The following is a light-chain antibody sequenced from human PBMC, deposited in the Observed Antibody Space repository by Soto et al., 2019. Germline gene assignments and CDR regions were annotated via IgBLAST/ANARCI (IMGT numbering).Light chain of an antibody. CDR2: EVS. CDR3: SSYTSSSTLV. J-gene: IGLJ1*01. V-gene: IGLV2-14*01. Sequence: QSALTQPASVSGSPGQSITISCTGTSSDVCGYNYVSWYQQHPGKAPKLMIYEVSNRPSGVSNRFSGSKSGNTASLTSSGLQAEDEADYYCSSYTSSSTLVFGTGTKVTVL. CDR1: SSDVCGYNY.